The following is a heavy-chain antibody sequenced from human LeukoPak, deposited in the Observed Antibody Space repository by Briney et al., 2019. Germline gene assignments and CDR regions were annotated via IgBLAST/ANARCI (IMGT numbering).Heavy chain of an antibody. CDR1: GFIFSSYG. J-gene: IGHJ6*02. V-gene: IGHV3-33*01. D-gene: IGHD3-22*01. CDR2: IYYDGSNK. Sequence: GGSLRLSCAASGFIFSSYGMHWVRQAPGKGLEWVAVIYYDGSNKYYADSVRGRFTISRDNSKNTLFLQMSSLRAEDTAVYYCARDTFFSSGVYGLDVWGQGTTVTVSS. CDR3: ARDTFFSSGVYGLDV.